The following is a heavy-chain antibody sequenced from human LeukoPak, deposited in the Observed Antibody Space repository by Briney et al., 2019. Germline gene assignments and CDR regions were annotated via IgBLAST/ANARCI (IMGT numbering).Heavy chain of an antibody. Sequence: PSETLSLTCTVSGGSISSYYWGWIRQPPGKGLEWIGYIYTSGSTNYNPSLKSRVTISVDTSKNQFSLKLSSVTAADTAVYYCARRGDSGYYMDVWGKGTTVTVSS. V-gene: IGHV4-4*09. D-gene: IGHD2-8*02. J-gene: IGHJ6*03. CDR2: IYTSGST. CDR3: ARRGDSGYYMDV. CDR1: GGSISSYY.